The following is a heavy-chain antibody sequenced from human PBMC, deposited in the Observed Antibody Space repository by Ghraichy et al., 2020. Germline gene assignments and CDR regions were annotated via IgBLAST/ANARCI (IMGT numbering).Heavy chain of an antibody. CDR3: AKDAGSYYDFWSGYYGGDYFDY. D-gene: IGHD3-3*01. CDR1: GFTFSSYA. J-gene: IGHJ4*02. V-gene: IGHV3-23*01. Sequence: GESLNISCAASGFTFSSYAMSWVRQAPGKGLEWVSAISGSGGSTYYADSVKGRFTISRDNSKNTLYLQMNSLRAEDTAVYYCAKDAGSYYDFWSGYYGGDYFDYWGQGTLVTVSS. CDR2: ISGSGGST.